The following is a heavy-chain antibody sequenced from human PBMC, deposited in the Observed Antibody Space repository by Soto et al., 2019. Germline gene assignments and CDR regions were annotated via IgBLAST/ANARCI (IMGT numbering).Heavy chain of an antibody. V-gene: IGHV3-7*01. CDR2: INQDGSER. J-gene: IGHJ4*02. Sequence: PVGSLRLSCAASGFTFSNYWMDWVRQAPGKGLEWVANINQDGSERHYVDAVKGRFTISGDNVKNSLYLQMNSLTAEDSALYYCSPSLDYWGQGALVTVSS. CDR3: SPSLDY. CDR1: GFTFSNYW.